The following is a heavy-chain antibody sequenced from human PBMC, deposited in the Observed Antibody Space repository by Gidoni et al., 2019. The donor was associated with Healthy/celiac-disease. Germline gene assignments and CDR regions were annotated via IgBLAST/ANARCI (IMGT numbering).Heavy chain of an antibody. CDR3: ARLRSGVGADGPNYGMDV. CDR2: IYPSGST. CDR1: GGSISSSNW. J-gene: IGHJ6*02. V-gene: IGHV4-4*02. D-gene: IGHD1-26*01. Sequence: QVQLQESGPGLVKPSGTLSLTCAVSGGSISSSNWWSWVRQPPGKGREWIGEIYPSGSTNYNPSLKSRVTISVDKSKNQFSLKLSSVTAADTAVYYCARLRSGVGADGPNYGMDVWGQGTTVTVSS.